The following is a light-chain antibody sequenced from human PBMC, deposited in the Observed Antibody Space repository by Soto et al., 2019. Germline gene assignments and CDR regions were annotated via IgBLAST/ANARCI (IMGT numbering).Light chain of an antibody. CDR3: QQYGTSSWT. Sequence: EIVLTQSPGTLSLSPGERATLSCRASQSISSSYLAWLQQKPGQAPRLLIYGASNSATGIPDRFSGSGSGTDFSLTISRLEPEDFAVYYCQQYGTSSWTFGQGTKVEIK. CDR2: GAS. CDR1: QSISSSY. J-gene: IGKJ1*01. V-gene: IGKV3-20*01.